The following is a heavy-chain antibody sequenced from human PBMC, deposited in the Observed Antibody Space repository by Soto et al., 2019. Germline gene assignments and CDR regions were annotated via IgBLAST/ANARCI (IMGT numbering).Heavy chain of an antibody. D-gene: IGHD7-27*01. CDR1: GGSFSGYY. Sequence: SETLSLTCAVYGGSFSGYYWSWIRQPPGKGLEWIGEINHSGSTNYNPSLKSRVTISVDTSKSQFSLKLSSVTAADTAVYYCASANWGDYYGMDVWGQGTTVTVSS. CDR2: INHSGST. V-gene: IGHV4-34*01. CDR3: ASANWGDYYGMDV. J-gene: IGHJ6*02.